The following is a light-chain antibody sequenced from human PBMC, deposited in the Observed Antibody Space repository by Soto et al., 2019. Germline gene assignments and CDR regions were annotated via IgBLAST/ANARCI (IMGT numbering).Light chain of an antibody. J-gene: IGKJ5*01. CDR1: QSVSSY. CDR3: QQYGTAPIT. Sequence: EIVLTQSPGTLSLSPWERATLSCRASQSVSSYLAWYQQKPGQAPRLLIYRASSRATGIPDRFSGTGSGTDFTLTISRVEPEDFAVYYCQQYGTAPITFGQGTRLEI. CDR2: RAS. V-gene: IGKV3-20*01.